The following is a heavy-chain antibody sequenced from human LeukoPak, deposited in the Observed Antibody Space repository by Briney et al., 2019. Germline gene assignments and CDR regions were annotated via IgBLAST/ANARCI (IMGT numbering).Heavy chain of an antibody. V-gene: IGHV1-69*06. D-gene: IGHD2-15*01. CDR3: ARVWVYCSGGSCHNWFDP. J-gene: IGHJ5*02. CDR2: IIPIFGTA. CDR1: GGTFSSYS. Sequence: GASVKVSCKASGGTFSSYSISWVRQVPGQGLEWMGGIIPIFGTANYAQKFQGRVTITADKSTSTAYTDLSSLRSEDTAVYYCARVWVYCSGGSCHNWFDPWGQGTLVTVSS.